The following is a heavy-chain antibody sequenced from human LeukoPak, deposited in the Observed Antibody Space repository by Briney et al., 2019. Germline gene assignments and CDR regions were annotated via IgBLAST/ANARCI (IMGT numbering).Heavy chain of an antibody. D-gene: IGHD3-10*01. CDR1: GFTFSSYW. Sequence: PGGSLRLSCADSGFTFSSYWMAWVRQAPGKELEWVANIKGDGSEDHYVDSVRGRFTISRDNAKNSLYLQMNSLTAEDTAVYYCARDVPYNMNQMYFDYWGQGTLVTVSS. V-gene: IGHV3-7*01. CDR3: ARDVPYNMNQMYFDY. CDR2: IKGDGSED. J-gene: IGHJ4*02.